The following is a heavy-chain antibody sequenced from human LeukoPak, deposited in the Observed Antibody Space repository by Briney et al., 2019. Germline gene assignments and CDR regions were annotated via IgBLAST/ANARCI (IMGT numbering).Heavy chain of an antibody. J-gene: IGHJ5*02. Sequence: GGSLRLSCAASGFTFDDYGMSWVRQAPGKGLEWVSGINWNGGSTGYADSVKGRFTISRDNAKNSLYLQMNSLRAEDTAVYYCAKAPLGVINWFDPWGQGTLVTVSS. CDR1: GFTFDDYG. D-gene: IGHD2-8*01. V-gene: IGHV3-20*04. CDR3: AKAPLGVINWFDP. CDR2: INWNGGST.